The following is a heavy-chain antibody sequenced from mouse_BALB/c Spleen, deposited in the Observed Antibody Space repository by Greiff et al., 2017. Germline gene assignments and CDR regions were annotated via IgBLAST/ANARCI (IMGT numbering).Heavy chain of an antibody. CDR1: GFTFSSFG. D-gene: IGHD2-3*01. J-gene: IGHJ3*01. V-gene: IGHV5-17*02. Sequence: EVQVEESGGGLVQPGGSRKLSCAASGFTFSSFGMHWVRQAPEKGLEWVAYISSGSSTIYYSDTVKGRFTISRDNPKNTLFLQMTSLRSEDTAMYYCARFDGYSSWFAYWGQGTLVTVSA. CDR3: ARFDGYSSWFAY. CDR2: ISSGSSTI.